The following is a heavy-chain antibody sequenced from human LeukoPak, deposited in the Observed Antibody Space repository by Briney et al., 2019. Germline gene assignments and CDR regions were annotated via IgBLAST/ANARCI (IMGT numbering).Heavy chain of an antibody. CDR1: GYTFTDYY. D-gene: IGHD2-2*01. V-gene: IGHV1-2*02. CDR3: ARANFLYCSSTTCLFDY. J-gene: IGHJ4*02. Sequence: ASVKVSCKASGYTFTDYYMHCVRQAPGHGFEWMGWINPNDGDTNYAQKFQGRVTMTRDTSISTAHMEVSRLRSDDTAVYYCARANFLYCSSTTCLFDYWGQGTLVTVSS. CDR2: INPNDGDT.